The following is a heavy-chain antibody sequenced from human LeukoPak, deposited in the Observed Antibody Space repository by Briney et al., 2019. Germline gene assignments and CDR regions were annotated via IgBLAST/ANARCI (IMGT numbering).Heavy chain of an antibody. J-gene: IGHJ3*02. CDR3: ARGGGAFHI. CDR1: GGSISSGSYY. Sequence: SETLSLTCTVSGGSISSGSYYWSWIRQPAGKGLEWIGRIYTSGSTNYNPSLKSRVTIDMSKNQFSLKLNSVTAADTAVYYCARGGGAFHIWGQGTMVTVSS. CDR2: IYTSGST. D-gene: IGHD2-15*01. V-gene: IGHV4-61*02.